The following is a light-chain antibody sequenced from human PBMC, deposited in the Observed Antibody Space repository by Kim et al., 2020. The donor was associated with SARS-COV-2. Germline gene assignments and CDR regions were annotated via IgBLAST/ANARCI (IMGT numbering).Light chain of an antibody. CDR3: SSYAGSNRGV. V-gene: IGLV2-8*01. CDR2: EVS. CDR1: SSVVGGYNY. J-gene: IGLJ3*02. Sequence: GQSVAISGSGTSSVVGGYNYVSWYQQHPGKPPNRMIYEVSMRPSVVPDLCSGSKSGNTASLTVSGLQAEDEADYYCSSYAGSNRGVFGGGTQLTVL.